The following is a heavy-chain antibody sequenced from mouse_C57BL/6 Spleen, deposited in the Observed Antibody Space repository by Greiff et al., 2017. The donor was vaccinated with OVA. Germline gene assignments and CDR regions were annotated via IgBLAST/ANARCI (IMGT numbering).Heavy chain of an antibody. J-gene: IGHJ2*01. Sequence: QVQLQQPGAELVKPGASVKLSCKASVYTFTSYWMQWVKQRPGQGLEWIGEIDPSDSYTNYNQKFKGKATLTVDTSSSTAYMQLSSLTSEDSAVYYCARRGWPQGFDYWGQGTTLTVSS. CDR1: VYTFTSYW. CDR2: IDPSDSYT. V-gene: IGHV1-50*01. CDR3: ARRGWPQGFDY. D-gene: IGHD3-3*01.